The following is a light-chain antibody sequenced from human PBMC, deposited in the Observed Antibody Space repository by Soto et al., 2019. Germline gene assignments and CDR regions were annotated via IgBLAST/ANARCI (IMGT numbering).Light chain of an antibody. V-gene: IGKV1-39*01. Sequence: DIQMTQSPSSLSASVGDRVTITCRASQSISSFLNWYQKKPGKAPKLLIYAASSLQSGVPSRFSGSGSGTDFTLTISSPQPEDFATYYCQQSYSTPRTFGQGTKVEIK. CDR2: AAS. J-gene: IGKJ1*01. CDR3: QQSYSTPRT. CDR1: QSISSF.